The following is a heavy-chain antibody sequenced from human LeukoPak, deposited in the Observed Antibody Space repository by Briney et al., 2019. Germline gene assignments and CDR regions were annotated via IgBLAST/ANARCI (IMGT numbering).Heavy chain of an antibody. Sequence: PSETLSLTCTVSGGSISSGDYYWSWIRQPPGKGLEWIGYIYYSGSTYYNPSLKSRVTISVDTSKNQFSLKLSSVTAADTAVYYCARLPTERGYYYGSGNFVDIWGQGTMVTVSS. D-gene: IGHD3-10*01. CDR1: GGSISSGDYY. CDR3: ARLPTERGYYYGSGNFVDI. V-gene: IGHV4-30-4*08. CDR2: IYYSGST. J-gene: IGHJ3*02.